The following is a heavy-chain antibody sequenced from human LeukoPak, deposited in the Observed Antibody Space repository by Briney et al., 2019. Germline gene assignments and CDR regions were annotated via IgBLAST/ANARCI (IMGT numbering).Heavy chain of an antibody. Sequence: SVKVSCKASGGTFSSYAISWVRQAPGQGLEWMGGIIPIFGTANYAQKFQGRVTITADESTSTAYMELSSLRSEDTAVYYCAREGQIVPAAAYYYYGMDVWGQGTTVTVSS. CDR2: IIPIFGTA. V-gene: IGHV1-69*13. D-gene: IGHD2-2*01. CDR1: GGTFSSYA. CDR3: AREGQIVPAAAYYYYGMDV. J-gene: IGHJ6*02.